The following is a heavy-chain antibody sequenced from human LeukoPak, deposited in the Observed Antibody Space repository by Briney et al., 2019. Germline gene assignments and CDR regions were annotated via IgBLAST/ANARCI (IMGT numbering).Heavy chain of an antibody. CDR3: ARDNEAAARATFDI. D-gene: IGHD2-2*01. CDR2: IYSGGTT. Sequence: SLTLSCAASGLTVSSTYISSVRHPPGNWMEWGSFIYSGGTTYYAHSVKGRFTISRDNSKNTQHLQMNSLRAEDTAVYYCARDNEAAARATFDIWGQGTMVTVSS. V-gene: IGHV3-66*01. CDR1: GLTVSSTY. J-gene: IGHJ3*02.